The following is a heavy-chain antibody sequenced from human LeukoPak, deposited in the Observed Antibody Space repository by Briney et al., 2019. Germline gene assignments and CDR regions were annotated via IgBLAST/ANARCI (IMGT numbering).Heavy chain of an antibody. V-gene: IGHV3-21*01. CDR1: GFTSSSYS. CDR2: ISSSSSYI. J-gene: IGHJ4*02. D-gene: IGHD3-10*01. Sequence: PGGSLRLSCAASGFTSSSYSMNWVRQAPGKGLEWVSSISSSSSYIYYADSVKGRFTISRDNAKNSLYLQMTSLRAEDTAVYYCARDSLPLWFGESFPFDYWGQGTLVTVSS. CDR3: ARDSLPLWFGESFPFDY.